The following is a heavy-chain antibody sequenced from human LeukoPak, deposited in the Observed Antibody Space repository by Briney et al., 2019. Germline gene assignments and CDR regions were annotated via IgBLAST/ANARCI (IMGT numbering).Heavy chain of an antibody. J-gene: IGHJ6*02. D-gene: IGHD3-10*01. Sequence: PSETLSPTCTVSGDSIRNYYWSWIRQPPGRGLEWIGDIYYRGSTNYKPSLKSRVTISLDTSTNQFSLNLGSVTAADTAVYYCGRVGGSGSYYYGMDVWGQGTTVTVSS. V-gene: IGHV4-59*01. CDR2: IYYRGST. CDR3: GRVGGSGSYYYGMDV. CDR1: GDSIRNYY.